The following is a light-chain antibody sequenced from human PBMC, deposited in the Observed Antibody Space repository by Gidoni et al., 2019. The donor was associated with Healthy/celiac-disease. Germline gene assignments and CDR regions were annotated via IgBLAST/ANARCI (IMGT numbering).Light chain of an antibody. CDR2: DAS. CDR3: QQFNSYLFT. J-gene: IGKJ3*01. V-gene: IGKV1-13*02. CDR1: QGISSA. Sequence: AIQLTQSPSPLSASVGDRVTISCRASQGISSALAWYQQKPGKAPKLLIYDASSLESGVPSRFSGSGSGTDFTLTISSLQPEDVATYYCQQFNSYLFTFGPGTKVEIK.